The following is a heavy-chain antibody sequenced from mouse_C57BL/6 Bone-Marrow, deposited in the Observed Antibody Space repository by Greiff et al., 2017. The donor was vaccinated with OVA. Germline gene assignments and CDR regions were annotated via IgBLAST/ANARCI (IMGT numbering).Heavy chain of an antibody. D-gene: IGHD2-4*01. Sequence: EVKLQESGGDLVKPGGSLKLSCAASGFTFSSYGMSWVRQTPDKRLEWVATISSGGSYTYYPDSVKGRFTISRDNAKNTLYLQMSSLKSEDTAMYYGARQRVYYDYDGGGFDYWGQGTTLTVSS. CDR3: ARQRVYYDYDGGGFDY. CDR2: ISSGGSYT. V-gene: IGHV5-6*01. J-gene: IGHJ2*01. CDR1: GFTFSSYG.